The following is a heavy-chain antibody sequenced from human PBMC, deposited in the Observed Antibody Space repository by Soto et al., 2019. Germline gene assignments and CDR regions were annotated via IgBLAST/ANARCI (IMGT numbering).Heavy chain of an antibody. CDR1: GYTFTNYA. CDR2: INAGDGNT. Sequence: ASVKVSCKASGYTFTNYAVHWVRQAPGQRFEWMGWINAGDGNTKYSRNFQGRVNITRGTSASTAYMELSSLRSEDTAVYYCVRDGAVAGNINFDFWGQGTLVTVSS. V-gene: IGHV1-3*01. CDR3: VRDGAVAGNINFDF. D-gene: IGHD6-19*01. J-gene: IGHJ4*02.